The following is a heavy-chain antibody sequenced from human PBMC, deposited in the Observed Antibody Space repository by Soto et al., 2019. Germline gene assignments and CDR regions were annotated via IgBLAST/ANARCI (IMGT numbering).Heavy chain of an antibody. V-gene: IGHV1-8*01. CDR2: MNPNSGNT. D-gene: IGHD6-13*01. J-gene: IGHJ4*02. CDR1: GYTFPSYD. Sequence: ASVKVSCKASGYTFPSYDINWVRQATGQGLEWMGWMNPNSGNTGYAQKFQGRVTMTRNTSISTAYTELSSLRSEDTAVYYCARVSRGIAADYWGQGTLVTVSS. CDR3: ARVSRGIAADY.